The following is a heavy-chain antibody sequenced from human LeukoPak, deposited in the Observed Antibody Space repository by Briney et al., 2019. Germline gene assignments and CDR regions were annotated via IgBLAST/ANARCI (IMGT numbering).Heavy chain of an antibody. V-gene: IGHV3-33*01. Sequence: GGSLRLSCAASGFTFSSYGMHWVRQAPGKGLEWAAVIWYDGSNKYYADSVKGRFTISRDNSKNTLYLQMNSLRAEDTAVYYCARARAVTDYTLDYWGQGTLVTVSS. CDR2: IWYDGSNK. J-gene: IGHJ4*02. CDR3: ARARAVTDYTLDY. CDR1: GFTFSSYG. D-gene: IGHD4-11*01.